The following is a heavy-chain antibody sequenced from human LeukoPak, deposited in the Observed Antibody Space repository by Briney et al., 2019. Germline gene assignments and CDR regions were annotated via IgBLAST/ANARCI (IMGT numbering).Heavy chain of an antibody. V-gene: IGHV4-59*01. CDR1: GGSIISYY. D-gene: IGHD2-2*01. Sequence: PSETLSLTCTVSGGSIISYYWSWIRQPPGKGLEWIGYIYYSGSTNYNPSLKSRVTISVDTSKNQFSLKLSSVTAADTAVYYCARADIVVVPAAFDYWGQGTLVTVSS. CDR3: ARADIVVVPAAFDY. CDR2: IYYSGST. J-gene: IGHJ4*02.